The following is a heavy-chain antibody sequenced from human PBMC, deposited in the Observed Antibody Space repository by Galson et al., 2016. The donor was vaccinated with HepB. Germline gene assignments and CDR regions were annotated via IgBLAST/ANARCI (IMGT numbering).Heavy chain of an antibody. CDR2: INAGNGNA. CDR3: ARAGGILGVIGFAY. J-gene: IGHJ4*02. CDR1: GYTFTSCP. D-gene: IGHD3-10*01. V-gene: IGHV1-3*01. Sequence: SVKVSCKASGYTFTSCPIHWVRQAPGQGLEWMGWINAGNGNAKYSQKFQGRVTITRDTSASTAYTELSNLKSEDTAVYYCARAGGILGVIGFAYWGQGTLVT.